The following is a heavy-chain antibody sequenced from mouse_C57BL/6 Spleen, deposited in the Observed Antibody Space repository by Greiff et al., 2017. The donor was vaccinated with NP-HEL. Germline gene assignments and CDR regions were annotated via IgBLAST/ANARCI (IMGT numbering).Heavy chain of an antibody. CDR1: GFTFSSYG. Sequence: EVMLVESGGDLVKPGGSLKLSCAASGFTFSSYGTSWVRQTPDKRLEWVATISSGGSYTYYPDSVKGRFTISRDNAKNTLYLQMSSLKSEDTAMYYCARQRAAQASWFAYWGQGTLVTVSA. V-gene: IGHV5-6*02. J-gene: IGHJ3*01. CDR3: ARQRAAQASWFAY. D-gene: IGHD3-2*02. CDR2: ISSGGSYT.